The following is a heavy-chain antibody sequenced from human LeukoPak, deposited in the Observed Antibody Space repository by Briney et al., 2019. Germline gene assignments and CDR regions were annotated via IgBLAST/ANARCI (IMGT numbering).Heavy chain of an antibody. V-gene: IGHV1-2*02. Sequence: ASVTVSCKPSGYTFTGYFMHWVRQDPGQGLEWMGWINPNSAGTDYAQKFQGRVTMTRGTSISTAYMELGGLTSDDTAVYYCATDGYYYGSGTYPNYWGQGTLVTISS. CDR3: ATDGYYYGSGTYPNY. CDR1: GYTFTGYF. J-gene: IGHJ4*02. CDR2: INPNSAGT. D-gene: IGHD3-10*01.